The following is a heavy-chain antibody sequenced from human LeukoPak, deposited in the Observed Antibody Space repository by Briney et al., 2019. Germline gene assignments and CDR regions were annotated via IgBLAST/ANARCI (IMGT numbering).Heavy chain of an antibody. D-gene: IGHD5-12*01. CDR3: ARRTQGYGGSRTYYFDY. CDR2: IYYSGST. CDR1: GGSISSHY. Sequence: SETLSLTCTVSGGSISSHYWSWIRQPPGKGLEWIGYIYYSGSTNYNPSLKSRVIISVDTSKNQFSLKLSSVTAADTAVYYCARRTQGYGGSRTYYFDYWGQGTLVTVSS. J-gene: IGHJ4*02. V-gene: IGHV4-59*11.